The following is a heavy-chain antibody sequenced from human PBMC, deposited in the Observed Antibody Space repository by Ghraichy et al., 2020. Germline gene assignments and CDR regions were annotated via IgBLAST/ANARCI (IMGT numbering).Heavy chain of an antibody. CDR3: ARYRYRRLEWHYYYGMDV. D-gene: IGHD3-16*02. V-gene: IGHV4-34*01. J-gene: IGHJ6*02. Sequence: SETLSLTCAVYGGSFSGYYWSWIRQPPGKGLEWIGEINHSGSTNYNPSLKSRVTISVDTSKNQFSLKLSSVTAADTAVYYCARYRYRRLEWHYYYGMDVWGQGTTVTVSS. CDR2: INHSGST. CDR1: GGSFSGYY.